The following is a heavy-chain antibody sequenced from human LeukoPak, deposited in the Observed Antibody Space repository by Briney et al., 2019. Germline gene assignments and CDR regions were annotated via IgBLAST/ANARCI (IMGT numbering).Heavy chain of an antibody. D-gene: IGHD2-2*01. V-gene: IGHV3-33*01. J-gene: IGHJ4*02. CDR1: GFTFSSYG. Sequence: GGSLRLSCAASGFTFSSYGMHWVRQAPGKGLEWVAVIWYDGSNKYYADSVKGRFTISRDNSKNTLYLQMNSLRAEDTAVYYCARGVTRYCSSTSCYYFDYWGQGTLVTVSS. CDR3: ARGVTRYCSSTSCYYFDY. CDR2: IWYDGSNK.